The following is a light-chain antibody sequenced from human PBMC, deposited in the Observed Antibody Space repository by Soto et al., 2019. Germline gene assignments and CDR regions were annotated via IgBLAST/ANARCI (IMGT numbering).Light chain of an antibody. J-gene: IGKJ1*01. CDR2: GAS. V-gene: IGKV3D-20*01. Sequence: EIVLTQSPATLSLSPGERATLSCGASQSISSTFLAWYQQKPGLAPRLLISGASNRATGTPDRFRGSGSGTDFTLTITRLEPEDFAVYYCHQYGSAPWTFGQGTKVDI. CDR1: QSISSTF. CDR3: HQYGSAPWT.